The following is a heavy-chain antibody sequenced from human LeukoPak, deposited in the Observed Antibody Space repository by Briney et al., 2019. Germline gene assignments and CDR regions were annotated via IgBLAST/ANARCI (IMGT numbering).Heavy chain of an antibody. J-gene: IGHJ4*02. CDR2: INPNSGGT. V-gene: IGHV1-2*02. CDR1: GYTFTGYY. D-gene: IGHD6-19*01. CDR3: AREPESIAVAGSSLGTFDY. Sequence: ASVKVSCKASGYTFTGYYMHWVRQAPGQGREWMGWINPNSGGTNYAQKFQGRVTMTRDTSISTAYLELSRLRSDDTAVYYCAREPESIAVAGSSLGTFDYWGQGTLVTVSS.